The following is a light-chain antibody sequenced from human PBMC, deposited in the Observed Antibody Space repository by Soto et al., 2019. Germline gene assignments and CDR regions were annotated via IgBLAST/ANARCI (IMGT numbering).Light chain of an antibody. CDR2: KAS. V-gene: IGKV1-5*03. J-gene: IGKJ1*01. CDR1: QSISKW. Sequence: DIQMTQSPSTLSASVGDRVTITCRASQSISKWLAWYQQKPGRAPKLLIYKASDLEGGVPSRFSDSGSATEFSLNISSLQRDDFATYSCQQYSSYSTVGHGTKVEIK. CDR3: QQYSSYST.